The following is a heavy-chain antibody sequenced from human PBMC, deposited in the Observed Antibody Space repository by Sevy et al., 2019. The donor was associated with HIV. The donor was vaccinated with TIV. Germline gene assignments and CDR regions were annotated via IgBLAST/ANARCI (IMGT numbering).Heavy chain of an antibody. V-gene: IGHV3-33*02. CDR2: IWYDGSNI. J-gene: IGHJ4*02. Sequence: GGSLRLSCTASGFTFSNHGMHWVRQAPGKGPEWVAIIWYDGSNIYYADSAKGRFTISRDNSRKKLSLQMYDLRPEDTAVYYCVRESSHDFWSGYWGYLDYWGQGTLVTVSS. CDR1: GFTFSNHG. CDR3: VRESSHDFWSGYWGYLDY. D-gene: IGHD3-3*01.